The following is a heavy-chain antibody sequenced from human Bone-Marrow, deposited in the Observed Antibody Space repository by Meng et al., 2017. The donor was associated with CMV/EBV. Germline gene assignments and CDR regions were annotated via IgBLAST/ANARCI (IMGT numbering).Heavy chain of an antibody. Sequence: GESLKISCAASGFTFSSYWMHWVRQAPGKGLEWVAVIWYDGSNKYYADSVKGRFTISRDNSKNTLYLQMNSLRAEDTAVYYCARGAIVVVPAASEYYYYGMDVWGQGTTVTVSS. CDR3: ARGAIVVVPAASEYYYYGMDV. V-gene: IGHV3-33*08. CDR1: GFTFSSYW. CDR2: IWYDGSNK. J-gene: IGHJ6*02. D-gene: IGHD2-2*01.